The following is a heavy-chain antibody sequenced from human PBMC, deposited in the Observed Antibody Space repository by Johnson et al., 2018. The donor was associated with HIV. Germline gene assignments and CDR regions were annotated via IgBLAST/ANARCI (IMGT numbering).Heavy chain of an antibody. Sequence: QVQLVESGGGVVQPGRSLRLSCAGSGFTFSTYGMAWVRQAPGKGLEWVALISYDGSKKYYADSVKGRFTISRDTSQNTVFLQMNSLRAEDTAVYYCARDRARDAFDVWGQGTMVTVSS. J-gene: IGHJ3*01. V-gene: IGHV3-30*03. CDR3: ARDRARDAFDV. CDR2: ISYDGSKK. CDR1: GFTFSTYG.